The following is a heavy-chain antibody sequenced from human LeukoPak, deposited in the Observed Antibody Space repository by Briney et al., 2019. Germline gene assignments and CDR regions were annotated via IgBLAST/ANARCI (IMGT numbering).Heavy chain of an antibody. J-gene: IGHJ4*02. Sequence: PGGSLRLSCAASGFTFRSYSMNWVRQAPGKGLEWVSYISSSSSTIYYADSVKGRFTISRDNAKNSLYLQMSSLRGEDTSVYYCARDLQSGGDYWGQGTLVIVSS. CDR1: GFTFRSYS. CDR3: ARDLQSGGDY. CDR2: ISSSSSTI. V-gene: IGHV3-48*01. D-gene: IGHD5-24*01.